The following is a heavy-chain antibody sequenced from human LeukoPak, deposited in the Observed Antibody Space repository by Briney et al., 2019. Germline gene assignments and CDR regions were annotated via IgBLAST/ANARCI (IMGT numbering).Heavy chain of an antibody. CDR2: ISPSSAYT. J-gene: IGHJ4*02. D-gene: IGHD1-26*01. CDR1: GFTVSTNY. Sequence: GGSLRLSCAASGFTVSTNYMSWVRQAPGKGLEWVSAISPSSAYTYYADSVKGRFTISRDNAKNSLYLQMNSLRAEDTAVYYCGRDLGTEVGATDYWGQGTLVTVSS. V-gene: IGHV3-21*01. CDR3: GRDLGTEVGATDY.